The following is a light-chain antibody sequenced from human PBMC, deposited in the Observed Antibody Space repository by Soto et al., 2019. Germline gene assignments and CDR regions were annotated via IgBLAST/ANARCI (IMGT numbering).Light chain of an antibody. CDR2: EVS. Sequence: QSALTQPPSVSGSPGQSVTISCTGTSSDVGGYNYVSWYQQHPGKAPKLIIYEVSKRPSGVPDRFSGSKSGNTASLAVSGLLAEDEADYYCSSYAGSNNLVFGGGTKLTVL. CDR3: SSYAGSNNLV. CDR1: SSDVGGYNY. V-gene: IGLV2-8*01. J-gene: IGLJ2*01.